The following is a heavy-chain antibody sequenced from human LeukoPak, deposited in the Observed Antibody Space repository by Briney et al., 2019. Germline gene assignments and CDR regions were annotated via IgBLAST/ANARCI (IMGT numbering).Heavy chain of an antibody. V-gene: IGHV3-7*01. CDR3: ARDESSTRYNWFDP. J-gene: IGHJ5*02. Sequence: PGGSLRLSCAASGFTFSDHYMSWIRQAPGKGLEWVANIKQDGSEKYYVDSVKGRFAISRDNAKNLLYLQMNSLRADDTAVYYCARDESSTRYNWFDPWGQGTLVTVSS. CDR2: IKQDGSEK. CDR1: GFTFSDHY. D-gene: IGHD2-2*01.